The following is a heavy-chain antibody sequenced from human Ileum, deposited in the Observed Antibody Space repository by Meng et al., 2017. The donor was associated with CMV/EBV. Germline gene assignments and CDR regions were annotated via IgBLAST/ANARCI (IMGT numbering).Heavy chain of an antibody. CDR3: ARIAVAEVPI. CDR2: TYFRSKWYN. Sequence: AISGDSVSSNSAAWNWIRQSPSRGLEWLGRTYFRSKWYNDYAVSVKSRISINPDTSKNQFSLQLNSVTPEDTAVYYCARIAVAEVPIWGQGTLVSLL. V-gene: IGHV6-1*01. CDR1: GDSVSSNSAA. D-gene: IGHD6-19*01. J-gene: IGHJ4*02.